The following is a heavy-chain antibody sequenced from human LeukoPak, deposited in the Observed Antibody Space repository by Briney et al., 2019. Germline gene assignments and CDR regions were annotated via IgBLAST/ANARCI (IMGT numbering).Heavy chain of an antibody. CDR3: ARASEQRPFDL. D-gene: IGHD6-25*01. Sequence: GGSLRLSCAASGFTFSMYYMHWVRQAPGKGLAWVSYIKSDGSSANYADSVRGRFTISRDNAKNTVDLQMSSLRAEDTAVYYCARASEQRPFDLWGQGTLVTVSS. CDR2: IKSDGSSA. CDR1: GFTFSMYY. J-gene: IGHJ5*02. V-gene: IGHV3-74*01.